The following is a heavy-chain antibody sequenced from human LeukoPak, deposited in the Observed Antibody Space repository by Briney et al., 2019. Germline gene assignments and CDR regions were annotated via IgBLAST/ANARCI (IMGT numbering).Heavy chain of an antibody. CDR1: GFSFSDYW. CDR2: INSDGSNT. J-gene: IGHJ4*02. D-gene: IGHD6-19*01. V-gene: IGHV3-74*01. CDR3: ARVRDISGHWGFLDY. Sequence: GGSLRLSCAASGFSFSDYWMHWVRQAPGKGLVWVSRINSDGSNTNYADSVKGRFTISRDNAKNTLYLQMNSLRAEDTAVFYCARVRDISGHWGFLDYWGQGTLVTVSS.